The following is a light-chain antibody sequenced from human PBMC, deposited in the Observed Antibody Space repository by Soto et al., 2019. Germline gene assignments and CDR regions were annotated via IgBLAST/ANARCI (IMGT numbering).Light chain of an antibody. J-gene: IGKJ5*01. CDR2: DAS. V-gene: IGKV1-13*02. CDR3: QQFNSEPHL. Sequence: AIQLTQSPSSLSASVGDRVTITCRASQGISSALAWYQQKPGKAPKLLIYDASSLESGVPSRFSGSGSGTDFTLTISSLQPEDFATYYCQQFNSEPHLFGQGTRLEIK. CDR1: QGISSA.